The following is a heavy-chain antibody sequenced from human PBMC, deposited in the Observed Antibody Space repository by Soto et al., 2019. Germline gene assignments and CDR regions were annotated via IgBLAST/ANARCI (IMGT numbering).Heavy chain of an antibody. CDR2: IWYDGSNK. V-gene: IGHV3-33*06. CDR1: GFSFTTYG. Sequence: QVQLVESGGGVVQPGRSLRLSCAASGFSFTTYGMHWVRQAPGEGLEWVAVIWYDGSNKYYADSVKGRFTISRDTSKNPLYLQMNSRRAEETAVYYCAKDRGGGAVVPDYWGQGTLVTVSS. J-gene: IGHJ4*02. D-gene: IGHD2-21*01. CDR3: AKDRGGGAVVPDY.